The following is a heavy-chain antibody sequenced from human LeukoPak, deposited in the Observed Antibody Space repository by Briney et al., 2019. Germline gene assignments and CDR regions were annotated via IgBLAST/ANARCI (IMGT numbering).Heavy chain of an antibody. CDR1: GYTFTGHY. CDR3: ARIVFGVVNDALDL. J-gene: IGHJ3*01. V-gene: IGHV1-2*02. Sequence: ASVKVSCKTSGYTFTGHYMHWVRQAPGHGLQWMGWINPKTGGTGYARDFHDRVTMTSDTSITTAYLTLSGLRSDDTAIYYCARIVFGVVNDALDLWGQGTLVSV. CDR2: INPKTGGT. D-gene: IGHD3-3*01.